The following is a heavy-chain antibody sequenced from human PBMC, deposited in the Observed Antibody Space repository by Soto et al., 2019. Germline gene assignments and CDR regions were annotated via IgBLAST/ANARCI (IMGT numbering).Heavy chain of an antibody. V-gene: IGHV1-3*01. CDR3: ASVTMIVVAPGSNYYYGMDV. CDR2: INAGNGNT. CDR1: GYTFTSYA. D-gene: IGHD3-22*01. J-gene: IGHJ6*02. Sequence: QVQLVQSGAEVKKPGASVKVSCKASGYTFTSYAMHWVRQAPGQRLEWMGWINAGNGNTKYSQKFQGRDTITRDTSASTAYMELSSLRSEDTAVYYCASVTMIVVAPGSNYYYGMDVWGQGTTVTVSS.